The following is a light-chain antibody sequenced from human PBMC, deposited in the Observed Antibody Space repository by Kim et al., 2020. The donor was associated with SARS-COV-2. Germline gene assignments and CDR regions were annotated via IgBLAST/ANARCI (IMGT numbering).Light chain of an antibody. CDR3: AAWDDSLNNYV. CDR2: SNN. V-gene: IGLV1-44*01. CDR1: SSNIAINT. J-gene: IGLJ1*01. Sequence: SELTQPPSASGTPGQRVTISCSGSSSNIAINTVNWYQQLPGTAPKLLIYSNNQRPSGVPDRFSGSKSDTSASLAISGLQSEDAADYYCAAWDDSLNNYVFGTGTKVTVL.